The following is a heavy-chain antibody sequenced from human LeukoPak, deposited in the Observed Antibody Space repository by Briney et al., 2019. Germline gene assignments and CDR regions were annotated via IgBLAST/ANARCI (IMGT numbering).Heavy chain of an antibody. CDR3: AKDPGITMIVVVNWFDP. J-gene: IGHJ5*02. CDR1: GTTFGDYA. D-gene: IGHD3-22*01. Sequence: PGRSLRPSCTTSGTTFGDYAMSSVRQAPGKGLEWVSAISGSGGSTYYADSVKGRFTISRDNSKNTLYLQMNSLRAEDTAVYYCAKDPGITMIVVVNWFDPWGQGTLVTVSS. CDR2: ISGSGGST. V-gene: IGHV3-23*01.